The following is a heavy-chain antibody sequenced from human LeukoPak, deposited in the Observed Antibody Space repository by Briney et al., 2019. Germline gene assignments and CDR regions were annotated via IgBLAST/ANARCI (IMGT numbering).Heavy chain of an antibody. Sequence: ASVKVSCKTSGYTFTNYAVQWVRQAPGQRLEWMGWINACNGKTKYSQKFQDRVTITRDTSATTAYLDLNSLRSEDTAVYYCARARWTSTVTTYYLDYWGQGTLVTVSS. CDR3: ARARWTSTVTTYYLDY. D-gene: IGHD4-17*01. V-gene: IGHV1-3*01. CDR2: INACNGKT. CDR1: GYTFTNYA. J-gene: IGHJ4*02.